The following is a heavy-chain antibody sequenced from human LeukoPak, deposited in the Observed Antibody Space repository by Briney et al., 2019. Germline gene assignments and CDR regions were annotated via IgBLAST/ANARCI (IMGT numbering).Heavy chain of an antibody. CDR2: IIPIIGTA. D-gene: IGHD3-22*01. V-gene: IGHV1-69*05. Sequence: SVKVSCKASGGTFSSYAISWVRQAPGQGLEWMGGIIPIIGTANYAQKFQGRVTITTDESTSTAYMELSSLRSEDTAVYYCARARSPSSGYLLRDHNWFDPWGQGTLVTVSS. CDR3: ARARSPSSGYLLRDHNWFDP. J-gene: IGHJ5*02. CDR1: GGTFSSYA.